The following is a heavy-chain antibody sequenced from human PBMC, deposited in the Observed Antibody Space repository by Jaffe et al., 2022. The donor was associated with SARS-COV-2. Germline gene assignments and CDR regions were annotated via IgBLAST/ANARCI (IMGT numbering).Heavy chain of an antibody. J-gene: IGHJ3*02. Sequence: EVQLVESGGGLVKPGGSLRLSCAASGFTFSNAWMSWVRQAPGKGLEWVGRIKSKTDGGTTDYAAPVKGRFTISRDDSKNTLYLQMNSLKTEDTAVYYCTTDDQIVVVPSPYPKRGAFDIWGQGTMVTVSS. V-gene: IGHV3-15*01. CDR2: IKSKTDGGTT. D-gene: IGHD2-2*01. CDR1: GFTFSNAW. CDR3: TTDDQIVVVPSPYPKRGAFDI.